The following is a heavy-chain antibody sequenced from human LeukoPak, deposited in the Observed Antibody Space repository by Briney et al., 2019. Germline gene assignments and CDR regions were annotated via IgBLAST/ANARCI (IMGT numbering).Heavy chain of an antibody. CDR3: ARELVGGYFDY. J-gene: IGHJ4*02. D-gene: IGHD1-26*01. V-gene: IGHV1-46*01. Sequence: GASVKVSCKATGYTFPSYYIHWVRQAPGQGLEWMGVIYPSGGGTSYPQKFQGRVTMTRDTSTSTVYMELSSLRSDDTAVYYCARELVGGYFDYWGQGTLVTVSS. CDR2: IYPSGGGT. CDR1: GYTFPSYY.